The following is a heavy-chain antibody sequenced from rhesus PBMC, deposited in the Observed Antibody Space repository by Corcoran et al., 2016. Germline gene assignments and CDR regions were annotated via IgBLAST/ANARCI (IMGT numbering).Heavy chain of an antibody. J-gene: IGHJ1*01. CDR1: GGSISDDYY. D-gene: IGHD6-13*01. CDR2: IYGSSGST. CDR3: ARSYSSWSGLYFEF. V-gene: IGHV4-106*01. Sequence: QVQLQESGPGLVKPSETLSLTCAVSGGSISDDYYWSWIRQPPGKGLEWIGYIYGSSGSTYYNPSLNSRVTLSTDTSKNQFSLKRSSVTAADTAVYYCARSYSSWSGLYFEFWGQGALVTVSS.